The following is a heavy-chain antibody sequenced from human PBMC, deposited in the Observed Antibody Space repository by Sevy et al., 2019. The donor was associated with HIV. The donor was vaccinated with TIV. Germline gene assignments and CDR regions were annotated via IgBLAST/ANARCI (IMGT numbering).Heavy chain of an antibody. CDR1: GFTFSSYD. D-gene: IGHD5-12*01. V-gene: IGHV3-13*01. Sequence: GGSLRLSCGASGFTFSSYDMHWVRQAAGKGLEWVSGIGSGGDAYYPGSVKGRFTISRENAKNSLYLQMNSLRAGDTAVYYCARSGGYRDYGMDVWGQRTTVTVSS. CDR2: IGSGGDA. CDR3: ARSGGYRDYGMDV. J-gene: IGHJ6*02.